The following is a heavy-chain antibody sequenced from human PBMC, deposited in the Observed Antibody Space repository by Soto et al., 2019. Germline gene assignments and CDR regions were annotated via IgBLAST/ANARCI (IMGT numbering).Heavy chain of an antibody. D-gene: IGHD3-10*01. CDR2: ISYDGFIK. J-gene: IGHJ6*02. CDR1: GFSFSTHG. V-gene: IGHV3-30*18. Sequence: QVQLVESGGGVVQPGRSLRLSCASSGFSFSTHGMQRVRQAPGKGLEGVAIISYDGFIKYSADDVKGRFTISRDNSKNTLFLQRGSLSAEDSAVYYCAKDLKASGGHSGTLNYYYGMDVWGQGTTVIVSS. CDR3: AKDLKASGGHSGTLNYYYGMDV.